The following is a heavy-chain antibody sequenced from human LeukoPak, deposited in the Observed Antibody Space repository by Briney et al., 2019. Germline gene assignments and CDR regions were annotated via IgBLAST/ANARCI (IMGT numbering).Heavy chain of an antibody. J-gene: IGHJ4*02. CDR1: RFTFSNAW. D-gene: IGHD1-14*01. Sequence: PGGSLRLSCAASRFTFSNAWMSWVRQAPGKGLEWVGRIKSKTEGGTTDYAAPVKGRFTISRDDSKNTLYLQMNSLKTEDTAMYYCAPETYTPPDPFDYWGRGTLVTVSS. CDR2: IKSKTEGGTT. CDR3: APETYTPPDPFDY. V-gene: IGHV3-15*01.